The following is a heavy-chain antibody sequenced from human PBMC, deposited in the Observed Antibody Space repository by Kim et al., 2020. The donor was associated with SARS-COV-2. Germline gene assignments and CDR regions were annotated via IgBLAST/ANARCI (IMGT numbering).Heavy chain of an antibody. V-gene: IGHV1-69*13. CDR3: ARGGLAYPFDYYGMDV. D-gene: IGHD3-9*01. CDR2: IIPIFGTA. CDR1: GGTFSSYA. Sequence: SVKVSCKASGGTFSSYAISWVRQAPGQGLEWMGGIIPIFGTANYAQKFQGRVTITADESTSTAYMELSSLRSEDTAVYYCARGGLAYPFDYYGMDVWGQGTTVTVSS. J-gene: IGHJ6*02.